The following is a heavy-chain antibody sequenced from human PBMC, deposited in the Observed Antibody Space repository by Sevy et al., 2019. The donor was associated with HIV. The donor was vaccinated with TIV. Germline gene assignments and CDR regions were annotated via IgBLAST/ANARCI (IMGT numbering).Heavy chain of an antibody. Sequence: SETLSLTCTVSGGSISSYYWSWIRQPPGKGLEWIGNIYYSGSTNYNPSLKSRVTISVDTSKNQFSLKLSSVTAADTAVYYCAREALIAAEGGGWFDPWGQGTLVTVSS. CDR1: GGSISSYY. CDR3: AREALIAAEGGGWFDP. D-gene: IGHD6-13*01. V-gene: IGHV4-59*01. CDR2: IYYSGST. J-gene: IGHJ5*02.